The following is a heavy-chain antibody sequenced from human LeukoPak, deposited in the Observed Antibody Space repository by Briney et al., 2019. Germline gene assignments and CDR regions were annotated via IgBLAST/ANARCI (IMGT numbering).Heavy chain of an antibody. V-gene: IGHV1-69*05. J-gene: IGHJ4*02. CDR2: IIPIYGTA. CDR3: AREEYYYDSSGYQFDY. CDR1: GGTFSSYA. D-gene: IGHD3-22*01. Sequence: SVKVSCKASGGTFSSYAISWVRQAPGQGLEWMGRIIPIYGTANYAQKFQGRVTITTDESTSTAYMELSSLRSEDTAVYYCAREEYYYDSSGYQFDYWGQGTLVTVSS.